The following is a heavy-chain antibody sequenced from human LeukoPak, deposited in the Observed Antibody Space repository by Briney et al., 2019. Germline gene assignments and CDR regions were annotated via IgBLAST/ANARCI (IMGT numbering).Heavy chain of an antibody. CDR1: GFTFSSYG. Sequence: PGGSLRLSCAASGFTFSSYGMHWVRQAPGKGLEWVSSISSSSNYIYYADSVKGRFTISRDNAKNSVYLQMNSLRAEDTAVYYCARGRSYNSLSGVGYWGQGTLVTVSS. CDR2: ISSSSNYI. CDR3: ARGRSYNSLSGVGY. D-gene: IGHD2/OR15-2a*01. J-gene: IGHJ4*02. V-gene: IGHV3-21*01.